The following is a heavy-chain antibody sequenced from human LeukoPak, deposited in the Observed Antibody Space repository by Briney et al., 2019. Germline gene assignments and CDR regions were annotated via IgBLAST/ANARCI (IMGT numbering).Heavy chain of an antibody. CDR2: INPNSGGT. CDR1: GYTFTGYY. D-gene: IGHD1-26*01. Sequence: ASVKVSCKASGYTFTGYYMHWVRQAPGQGLEWIGWINPNSGGTNYAQKFQGRVTMTRDTSISTAYMELSRLRSDDTAVYYCAREGIVGANLYYFDYWGQGTLVTVSS. J-gene: IGHJ4*02. CDR3: AREGIVGANLYYFDY. V-gene: IGHV1-2*02.